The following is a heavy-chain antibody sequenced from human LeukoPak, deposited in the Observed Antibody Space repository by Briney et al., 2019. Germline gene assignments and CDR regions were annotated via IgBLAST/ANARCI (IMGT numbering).Heavy chain of an antibody. CDR2: IRSKAYGGTT. Sequence: GGSLRLSCTASGFTFGDYAMSWVRQAPGKGLEWAGFIRSKAYGGTTEYAASVKGRFTISRDDSRSIAYLQMSSLKTEDTAVYYCTRARASYYFDYWGQGTLVTVSS. CDR1: GFTFGDYA. V-gene: IGHV3-49*04. CDR3: TRARASYYFDY. J-gene: IGHJ4*02. D-gene: IGHD3-10*01.